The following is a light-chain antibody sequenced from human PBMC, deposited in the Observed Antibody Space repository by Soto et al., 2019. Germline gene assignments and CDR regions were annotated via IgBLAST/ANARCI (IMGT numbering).Light chain of an antibody. V-gene: IGKV3-20*01. CDR2: GAS. J-gene: IGKJ4*01. CDR3: QQDGSFPLT. Sequence: EIVLTQSPGSLSLSPGERATLSCRASQSVSSTYLAWYQQKPDQATRLLIYGASSRATGTPYRFSGSGSGTDFTLTISRLQPEDFAAYYCQQDGSFPLTFGGGTKVEIK. CDR1: QSVSSTY.